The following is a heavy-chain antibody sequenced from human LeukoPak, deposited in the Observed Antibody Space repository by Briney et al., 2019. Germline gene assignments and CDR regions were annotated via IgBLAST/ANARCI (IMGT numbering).Heavy chain of an antibody. J-gene: IGHJ3*02. CDR2: ISYTGST. Sequence: PSETLSLTCTVSGGSIGSRSHYWGWIRQPPGKGLEWIGMISYTGSTYYNPSLKSRVTMSVDASKKQISLKLTSVTAADTAVYYCADYYDSSGYYPGGCDMWGQGTMVTVSS. D-gene: IGHD3-22*01. CDR3: ADYYDSSGYYPGGCDM. CDR1: GGSIGSRSHY. V-gene: IGHV4-39*01.